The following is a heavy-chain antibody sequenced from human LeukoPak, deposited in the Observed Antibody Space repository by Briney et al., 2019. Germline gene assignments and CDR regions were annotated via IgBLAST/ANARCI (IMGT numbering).Heavy chain of an antibody. CDR1: GFTFSSYA. CDR3: AKTGAVAPLNWFDP. V-gene: IGHV3-23*01. D-gene: IGHD6-19*01. Sequence: GGSLRLSCAASGFTFSSYAMSWVRQAPGKGLEWVSTISGSGGSTYYADSVKGRFTISRDTSKNTLYLQMNSLRAEDTAVYYCAKTGAVAPLNWFDPWGQGTLVTVSS. CDR2: ISGSGGST. J-gene: IGHJ5*02.